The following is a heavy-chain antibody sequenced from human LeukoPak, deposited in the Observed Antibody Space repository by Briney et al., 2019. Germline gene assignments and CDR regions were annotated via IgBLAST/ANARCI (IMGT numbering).Heavy chain of an antibody. V-gene: IGHV4-4*07. J-gene: IGHJ4*02. D-gene: IGHD3-3*01. Sequence: SETLSLTCTVSGGSISSYYWSWIRQPAGKGLEWIGRIYTSGSTNYNPSLKSRVTMPVDTSKNQFSLKLSSVTAADTAVYYCARGYYDFWSGYGNLDYWGQGTLVTVSS. CDR2: IYTSGST. CDR1: GGSISSYY. CDR3: ARGYYDFWSGYGNLDY.